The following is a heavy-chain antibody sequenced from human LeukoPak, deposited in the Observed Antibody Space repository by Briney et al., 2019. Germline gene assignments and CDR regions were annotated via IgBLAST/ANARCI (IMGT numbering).Heavy chain of an antibody. CDR1: GFTLSNYA. V-gene: IGHV3-23*01. J-gene: IGHJ4*02. CDR3: TKAPYSTNYYPFDY. CDR2: ISASGANT. D-gene: IGHD3-22*01. Sequence: GASLRLSCAASGFTLSNYAMGWVRQAPGKGLEWVSTISASGANTFYADSVKGRFTISRDISKNTLYLQMSSLRAEDTAVYYCTKAPYSTNYYPFDYWGQGTLVTVSS.